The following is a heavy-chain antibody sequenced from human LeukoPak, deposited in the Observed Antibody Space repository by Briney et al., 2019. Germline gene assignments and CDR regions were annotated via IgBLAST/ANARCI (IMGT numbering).Heavy chain of an antibody. V-gene: IGHV4-34*01. CDR2: INHSGST. Sequence: SETLSLTCAVYGGSFSGYYWSWIRQPPGKGLEWIGEINHSGSTNYNPSLKSRVTISVDTSKNQFSLKLSSVTAADTAVYYCASTAPSNDSCSWYYDPWGQGTLVTVSS. D-gene: IGHD6-13*01. CDR1: GGSFSGYY. J-gene: IGHJ5*02. CDR3: ASTAPSNDSCSWYYDP.